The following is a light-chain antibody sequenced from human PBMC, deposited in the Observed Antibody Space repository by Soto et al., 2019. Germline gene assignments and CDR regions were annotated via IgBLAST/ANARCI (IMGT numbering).Light chain of an antibody. V-gene: IGKV3-20*01. CDR3: HHYGGSPT. J-gene: IGKJ4*01. CDR1: QRVSSY. Sequence: IVLTQSPATLSLSPGERATLSCRASQRVSSYLAWYQQRPGQAPRLLIYDGSSRATGIPARFSGSGFGTDFTLAISRLEPEDFAVYYCHHYGGSPTFGGGTKVDIK. CDR2: DGS.